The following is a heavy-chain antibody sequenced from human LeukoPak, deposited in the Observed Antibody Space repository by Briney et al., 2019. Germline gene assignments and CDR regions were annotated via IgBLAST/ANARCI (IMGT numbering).Heavy chain of an antibody. J-gene: IGHJ4*02. CDR1: SGSISTSNYY. CDR2: IFYSGST. V-gene: IGHV4-39*07. D-gene: IGHD3-22*01. CDR3: TGKYYYDSSGYYYADY. Sequence: PSETLSLTCTVSSGSISTSNYYWGWVRQPPGKALEWIGNIFYSGSTYYSPSLKSRVTISLDTSKNQFSLKLSSVTAADTAVYYCTGKYYYDSSGYYYADYWGQGTLVTVSS.